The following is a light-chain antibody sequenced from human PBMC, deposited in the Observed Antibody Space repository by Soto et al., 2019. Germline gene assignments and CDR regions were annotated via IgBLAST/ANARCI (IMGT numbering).Light chain of an antibody. CDR1: QDISNH. J-gene: IGKJ3*01. CDR3: QKHDGVPL. Sequence: DIQLTQSPSSLSASVGDRVTITCQASQDISNHLNWYQQKPGKAPNLLIYDASDLETGVPSRFSGGGSGTFFSFTINSLHPEDIATYYCQKHDGVPLFGRGTKVEIK. V-gene: IGKV1-33*01. CDR2: DAS.